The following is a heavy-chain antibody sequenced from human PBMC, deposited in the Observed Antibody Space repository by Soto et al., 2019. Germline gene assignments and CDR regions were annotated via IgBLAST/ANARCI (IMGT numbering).Heavy chain of an antibody. Sequence: QVQLVQSGPEVKKPGASVKVSCKTSGYVFISYGISWVRQAPGHGLEWVGWISAYTGKADYAQKFQGRVTITTETSTSTAFLELWSLRSDETAVYYCARDQRYYGSGSYYSDNWGQGTLVTVSS. D-gene: IGHD3-10*01. V-gene: IGHV1-18*04. J-gene: IGHJ4*02. CDR1: GYVFISYG. CDR3: ARDQRYYGSGSYYSDN. CDR2: ISAYTGKA.